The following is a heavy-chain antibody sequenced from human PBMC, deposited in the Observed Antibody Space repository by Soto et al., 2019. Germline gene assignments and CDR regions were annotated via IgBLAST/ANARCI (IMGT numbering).Heavy chain of an antibody. Sequence: GGSLRLSCAASGFTFSSYWMSWVRQAPGKGLEWVANIKQDGSEKYYVDSVKGRFTISRDNAKNSLYLQMNSLRAEDTAVYYCARSGPGYSGYDLLDYWGQGTLVTVSS. D-gene: IGHD5-12*01. CDR1: GFTFSSYW. CDR3: ARSGPGYSGYDLLDY. V-gene: IGHV3-7*03. CDR2: IKQDGSEK. J-gene: IGHJ4*02.